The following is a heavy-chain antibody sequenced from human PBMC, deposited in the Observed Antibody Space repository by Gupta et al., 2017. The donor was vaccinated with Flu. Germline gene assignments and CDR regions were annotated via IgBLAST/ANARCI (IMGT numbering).Heavy chain of an antibody. CDR3: ARDLGGGSYSSSS. Sequence: SRVTISVDKSKNQFSLKLSSVTAADTAVYYCARDLGGGSYSSSSWGQGTLVTVSS. V-gene: IGHV4-4*02. J-gene: IGHJ5*02. D-gene: IGHD6-6*01.